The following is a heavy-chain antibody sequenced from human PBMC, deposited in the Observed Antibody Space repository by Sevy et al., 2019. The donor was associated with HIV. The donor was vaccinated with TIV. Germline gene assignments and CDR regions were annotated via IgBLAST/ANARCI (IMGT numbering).Heavy chain of an antibody. J-gene: IGHJ4*02. CDR2: IVPIFGQE. V-gene: IGHV1-69*13. Sequence: ASVKVSCKISGGTFGSYTINWVREAPGQGLEWMGGIVPIFGQENYPQKFQGRVTITVDVSRKTAFMDLSSLTSDDTAVYFCARGSLYNGGELGTDYLDSWGQGTLVTVSS. CDR3: ARGSLYNGGELGTDYLDS. D-gene: IGHD3-16*01. CDR1: GGTFGSYT.